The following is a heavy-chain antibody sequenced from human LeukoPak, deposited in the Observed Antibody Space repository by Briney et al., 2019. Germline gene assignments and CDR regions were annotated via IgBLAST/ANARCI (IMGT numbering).Heavy chain of an antibody. Sequence: SETLSLTCAVYGGSFSGYYWSWIRQPPGKGLEWIGEINHSGSTNYNPSLKGRVTISVDTSKNQFSLKLSSVTAADTAVYYCARMDRLRFLARGWFDPWGQGTLVTVSS. CDR1: GGSFSGYY. V-gene: IGHV4-34*01. CDR3: ARMDRLRFLARGWFDP. D-gene: IGHD3-3*01. CDR2: INHSGST. J-gene: IGHJ5*02.